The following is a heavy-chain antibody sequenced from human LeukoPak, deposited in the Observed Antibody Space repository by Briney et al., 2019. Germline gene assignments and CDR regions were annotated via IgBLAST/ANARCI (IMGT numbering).Heavy chain of an antibody. CDR3: ARVPWPYYDSSGATIDY. Sequence: ASVKVSCKASGYTFTSYDINWVRQATRQRLEWMGWMNPNSGNGGYAQNFQGRITMTTNTSISTAYMELSSLRSQGTAEYYGARVPWPYYDSSGATIDYWGQGTLVTVSS. J-gene: IGHJ4*02. D-gene: IGHD3-22*01. CDR1: GYTFTSYD. CDR2: MNPNSGNG. V-gene: IGHV1-8*01.